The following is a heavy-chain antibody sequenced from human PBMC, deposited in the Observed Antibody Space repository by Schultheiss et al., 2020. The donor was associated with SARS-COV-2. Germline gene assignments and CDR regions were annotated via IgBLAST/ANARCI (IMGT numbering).Heavy chain of an antibody. CDR1: GGSISSSSYY. Sequence: SETLSLTCTVSGGSISSSSYYWSWIRQPPGKGLEWIGEINHSGSTNYNPSLKSRVTISVDTSKNQFSLQLNSVTPEDTAVYYCARAGATTPCYLPCWYFDLWGRGTLVTVSS. V-gene: IGHV4-39*07. D-gene: IGHD1-26*01. CDR2: INHSGST. J-gene: IGHJ2*01. CDR3: ARAGATTPCYLPCWYFDL.